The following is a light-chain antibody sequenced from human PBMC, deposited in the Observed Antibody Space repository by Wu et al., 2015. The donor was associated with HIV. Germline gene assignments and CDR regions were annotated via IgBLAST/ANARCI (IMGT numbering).Light chain of an antibody. J-gene: IGKJ1*01. CDR1: QNVRTN. CDR2: GAS. V-gene: IGKV3-15*01. CDR3: QQYNNWPPWT. Sequence: EIVMTQSPAFLSVSPGERATLSCRATQNVRTNLAWYQQKPGQAPRLLIYGASTRATGIPARFSGSGSGTEFTLTISSLQSEDFGVYYCQQYNNWPPWTFGQRDQGGNQ.